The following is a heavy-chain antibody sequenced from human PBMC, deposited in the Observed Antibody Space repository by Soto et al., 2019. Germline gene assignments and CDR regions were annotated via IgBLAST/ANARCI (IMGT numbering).Heavy chain of an antibody. D-gene: IGHD5-12*01. CDR3: AREARDGYNYMGY. CDR2: IYHSGST. Sequence: PSETLSLNCAVSGYSISSGYYWGWIRQPPGKGLEWIGSIYHSGSTYYNPSLKSRVTISVDTSKNQFSLKLSSVTAADTAVYYCAREARDGYNYMGYWGQGTLVTVSS. V-gene: IGHV4-38-2*02. CDR1: GYSISSGYY. J-gene: IGHJ4*02.